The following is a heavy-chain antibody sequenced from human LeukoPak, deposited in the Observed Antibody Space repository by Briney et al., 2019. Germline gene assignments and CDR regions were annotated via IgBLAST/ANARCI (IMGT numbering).Heavy chain of an antibody. V-gene: IGHV3-30-3*01. D-gene: IGHD2-2*01. CDR2: ISYDGSNK. Sequence: GGSLRLSCAASGFTFSSYAMHWVRQAPGKGLEWVAVISYDGSNKYYADSVKGRFTISRDNSKNTLYLQMNSLRAEDTAVYYCAREVPSPRGDFDYWGQGTLVTVSS. CDR3: AREVPSPRGDFDY. J-gene: IGHJ4*02. CDR1: GFTFSSYA.